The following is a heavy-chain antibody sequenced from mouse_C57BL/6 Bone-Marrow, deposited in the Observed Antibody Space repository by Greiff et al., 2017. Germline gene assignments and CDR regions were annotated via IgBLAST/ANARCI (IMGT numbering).Heavy chain of an antibody. D-gene: IGHD2-3*01. V-gene: IGHV14-4*01. CDR1: GFNIKDDY. J-gene: IGHJ3*01. CDR2: IDPENGDT. CDR3: TRWSRGAY. Sequence: VHVKQSGAELVRPGASVKLSCTASGFNIKDDYMHWVKQRPEQGLEWIGWIDPENGDTEYASKFQGKATITADTSSNTAYLQLSSLTSEDTAVYYCTRWSRGAYWGQGTLVTVSA.